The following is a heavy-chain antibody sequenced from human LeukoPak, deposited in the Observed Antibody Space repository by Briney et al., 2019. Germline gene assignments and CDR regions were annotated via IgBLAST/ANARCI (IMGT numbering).Heavy chain of an antibody. Sequence: SETLSLTCAVYGGSFSGYYWSWIRQPPGKGLEWIGEINHSGSTSYNPSLKSRVTISVDTSKNQFSLKLSSVTAADMAVYYCARGRGMDVWGQGTTVTVSS. J-gene: IGHJ6*02. CDR3: ARGRGMDV. CDR1: GGSFSGYY. V-gene: IGHV4-34*01. CDR2: INHSGST.